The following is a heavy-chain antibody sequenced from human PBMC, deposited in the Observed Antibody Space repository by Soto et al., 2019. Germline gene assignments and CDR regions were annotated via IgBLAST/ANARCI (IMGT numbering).Heavy chain of an antibody. V-gene: IGHV1-69*02. CDR3: ARDVRGWFDP. J-gene: IGHJ5*02. CDR1: GGTFSSYT. CDR2: IIPILGIA. Sequence: QVQLVQSGAEVKKPGSSVKVSCKASGGTFSSYTISWVRQAPGQGLEWMGRIIPILGIANYAQKFQGRVTIPADKSTITAYMELSSLSSEDTAVYYCARDVRGWFDPWGQGTLVTVSS.